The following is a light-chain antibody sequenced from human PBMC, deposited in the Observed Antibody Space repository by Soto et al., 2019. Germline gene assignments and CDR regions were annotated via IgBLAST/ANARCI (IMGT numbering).Light chain of an antibody. J-gene: IGLJ1*01. CDR2: GNS. Sequence: QSVLAQPPSVSGAPGQRVTISCTGSSSNIGAGHDVHWYQQLPGTAPKLLIYGNSNRPSGVPDRFSGSKSGTSASLAITGLQAEDEADYYCQSYDSSMSGSEVFGNGNKVTVL. CDR1: SSNIGAGHD. CDR3: QSYDSSMSGSEV. V-gene: IGLV1-40*01.